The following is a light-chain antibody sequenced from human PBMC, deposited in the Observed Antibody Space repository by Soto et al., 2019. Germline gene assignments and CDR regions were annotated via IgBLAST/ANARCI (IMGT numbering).Light chain of an antibody. CDR2: GAS. V-gene: IGKV1D-13*01. CDR1: QGFGSP. CDR3: QQYKNWPL. Sequence: AIQVTQSPSSLSASVGDRVTISCRTSQGFGSPLAWYQQTPGKPPRLLIYGASTRATGIPVRFSGSGFGTEFTLTISSLQSEDFAVYYCQQYKNWPLFGQGTRLEIK. J-gene: IGKJ5*01.